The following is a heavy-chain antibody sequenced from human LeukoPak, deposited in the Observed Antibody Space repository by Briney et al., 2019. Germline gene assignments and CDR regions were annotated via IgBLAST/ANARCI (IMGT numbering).Heavy chain of an antibody. D-gene: IGHD3-3*01. CDR3: ARAFTYYDFPGPELAPSKYYYYMDV. Sequence: ASVEVSCKASGGTFRSYAISGVRQAPGQGLEWMGGIIPIFGTANYAQKFQGRVTITADKSTSTAYMELSSLRSEDTAVYYCARAFTYYDFPGPELAPSKYYYYMDVWGKGTTVTVSS. J-gene: IGHJ6*03. CDR1: GGTFRSYA. CDR2: IIPIFGTA. V-gene: IGHV1-69*06.